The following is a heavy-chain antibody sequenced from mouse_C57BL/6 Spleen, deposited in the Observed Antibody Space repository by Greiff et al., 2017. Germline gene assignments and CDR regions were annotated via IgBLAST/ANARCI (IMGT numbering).Heavy chain of an antibody. J-gene: IGHJ3*01. Sequence: QVQLQQPGAELVMPGASVKLSCKASGYTFTSYWMHWVQQRPGQGLEWIGEIDPSDSYTNYNQKFKGKSTLTVDKSSSTAYMQLSSLTSEDSAVYYCARYYYGSSSFAYWGQGTLVTVSA. V-gene: IGHV1-69*01. CDR3: ARYYYGSSSFAY. CDR1: GYTFTSYW. CDR2: IDPSDSYT. D-gene: IGHD1-1*01.